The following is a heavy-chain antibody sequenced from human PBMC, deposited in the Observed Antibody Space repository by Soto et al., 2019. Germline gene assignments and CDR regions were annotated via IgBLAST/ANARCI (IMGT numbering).Heavy chain of an antibody. V-gene: IGHV3-23*01. D-gene: IGHD3-16*01. CDR3: AKDRRAGGNSAIYFDF. J-gene: IGHJ4*02. CDR1: GFKFSNYA. CDR2: ISATGGGT. Sequence: HPGGSLRLSCAASGFKFSNYAMSWVRQAPGKGLEWVSLISATGGGTYYADSVKGRFTISRDNSHNTLYLQVHSLTAEDTAVYYCAKDRRAGGNSAIYFDFWGQGAQVTVSS.